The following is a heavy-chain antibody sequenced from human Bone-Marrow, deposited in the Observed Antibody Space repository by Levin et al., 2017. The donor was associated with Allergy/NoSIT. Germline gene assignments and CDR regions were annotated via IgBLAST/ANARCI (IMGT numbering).Heavy chain of an antibody. CDR1: GFSLSTSGVG. V-gene: IGHV2-5*01. CDR2: IYWNDDK. J-gene: IGHJ5*02. CDR3: AHSMTAMGRAAAGPGFDP. D-gene: IGHD5-18*01. Sequence: SGPTLVKPTQTLTLTCTFSGFSLSTSGVGVGWIRQPPGKALEWLALIYWNDDKRYSPSLKSRLTITKDTSKNQVVLTMTNMDPVDTATYYCAHSMTAMGRAAAGPGFDPWGQGTLVTVSS.